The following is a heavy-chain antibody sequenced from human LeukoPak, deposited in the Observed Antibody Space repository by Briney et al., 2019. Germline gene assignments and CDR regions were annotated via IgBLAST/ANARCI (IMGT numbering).Heavy chain of an antibody. CDR2: ISGNGGIT. J-gene: IGHJ4*02. Sequence: PGGSLILSCAASGFTFSSYAMHWVRQAPGKGLEYVSAISGNGGITYYANSVKGRFTISRDNSKNTLYLQMGSLRTEDKAVYYCATLSHSDYFDYWGQGTLVTVSS. CDR3: ATLSHSDYFDY. CDR1: GFTFSSYA. V-gene: IGHV3-64*01.